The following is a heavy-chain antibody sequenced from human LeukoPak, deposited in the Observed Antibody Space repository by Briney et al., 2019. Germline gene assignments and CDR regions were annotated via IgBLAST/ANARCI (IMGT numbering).Heavy chain of an antibody. CDR2: IYYSGST. CDR3: ARGDCSSTSCYVRYYYYMDV. Sequence: PSETLSLTCTVSGGSISSGSYYWGWIRQPPGKGLEWIGSIYYSGSTYYNPSLKSRVTISVDTSKNQFSLKLSSVTAADTAVYYCARGDCSSTSCYVRYYYYMDVWGKGTTVTVSS. CDR1: GGSISSGSYY. D-gene: IGHD2-2*01. J-gene: IGHJ6*03. V-gene: IGHV4-39*07.